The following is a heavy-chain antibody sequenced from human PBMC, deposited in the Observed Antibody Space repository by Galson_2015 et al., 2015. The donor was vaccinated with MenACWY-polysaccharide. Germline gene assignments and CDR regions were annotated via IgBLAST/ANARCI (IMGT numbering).Heavy chain of an antibody. CDR2: IYHSGNT. J-gene: IGHJ4*02. CDR1: GGSVNSGDYY. Sequence: ATLSLACTVSGGSVNSGDYYWTWIRRSPGEGLEWLGYIYHSGNTNYNPSLKSRVIMSIDTSTIQFSLIQSSVTAAETAVYFCSGRWGLTPTYFDYWGQGTLVTVSS. D-gene: IGHD3-9*01. V-gene: IGHV4-61*08. CDR3: SGRWGLTPTYFDY.